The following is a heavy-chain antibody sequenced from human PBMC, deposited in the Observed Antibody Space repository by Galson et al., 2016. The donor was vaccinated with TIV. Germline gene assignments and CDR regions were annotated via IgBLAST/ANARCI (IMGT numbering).Heavy chain of an antibody. D-gene: IGHD5-12*01. CDR3: AKDTSSAYSGYGYFDY. V-gene: IGHV3-23*01. J-gene: IGHJ4*02. CDR1: GFTFSSHA. Sequence: SLRLSCAVSGFTFSSHAMSWVRQAPGKGLEWVSAISVSGGSTYYADAVKGRFTISRDNSKNTLYLQMNSLRAEDTAVYYCAKDTSSAYSGYGYFDYWGQGTLVTVSS. CDR2: ISVSGGST.